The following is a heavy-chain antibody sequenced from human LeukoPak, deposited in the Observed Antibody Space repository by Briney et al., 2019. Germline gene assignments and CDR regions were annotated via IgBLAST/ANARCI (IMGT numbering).Heavy chain of an antibody. D-gene: IGHD3-16*01. J-gene: IGHJ4*02. CDR2: ISGGGGST. V-gene: IGHV3-23*01. CDR1: GFTFGHYG. CDR3: AKAGGNWDSHFDS. Sequence: GGSLRLSCAASGFTFGHYGMNWVRQAPGKGLEWVSGISGGGGSTYNADSVKGRFTISRDISKNTLYLQMNNLRAEDTAVYYCAKAGGNWDSHFDSWGQGTLVTVSS.